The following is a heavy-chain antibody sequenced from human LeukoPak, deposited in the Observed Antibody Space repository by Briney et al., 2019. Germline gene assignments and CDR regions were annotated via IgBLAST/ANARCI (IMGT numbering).Heavy chain of an antibody. J-gene: IGHJ1*01. CDR3: AKDPMVRGLNSGYFQP. CDR2: ISSNSSYI. D-gene: IGHD3-10*01. Sequence: GGSPRLSCAASGVTLSNYIMNWVREAPGKGGEWVSSISSNSSYIYYAESVKGRFTISRDNSKNTLYLQMNSLRAEDTAVYYCAKDPMVRGLNSGYFQPWGQGTLVTVSS. V-gene: IGHV3-21*04. CDR1: GVTLSNYI.